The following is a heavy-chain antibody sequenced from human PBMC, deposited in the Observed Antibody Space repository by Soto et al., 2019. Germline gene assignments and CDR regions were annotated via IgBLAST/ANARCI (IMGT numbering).Heavy chain of an antibody. CDR1: GFSLSNARMG. CDR2: IFSNDEK. D-gene: IGHD6-19*01. J-gene: IGHJ4*02. CDR3: ARARSGWYELQYYFDY. Sequence: SGPTLVNPTETLTLTCTVSGFSLSNARMGVSWIRQPPGKALEWLAHIFSNDEKSYSTSLKSRLTISKDTSKSQVVLTMTNMDPVDTATYYCARARSGWYELQYYFDYWGQGTLVTVSS. V-gene: IGHV2-26*01.